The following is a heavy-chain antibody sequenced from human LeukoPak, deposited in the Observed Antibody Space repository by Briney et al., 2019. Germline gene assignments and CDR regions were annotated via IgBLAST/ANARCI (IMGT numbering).Heavy chain of an antibody. CDR2: ISYDGSNK. J-gene: IGHJ4*02. CDR1: GFTFSSYG. D-gene: IGHD6-19*01. Sequence: GGSLRLSCAASGFTFSSYGMHWVRQAPGKGLEWVAVISYDGSNKYYADSVKGRFTISRDNSKNTLYLQMNSLRAEDTAVYYCAKDLSKVPSSGWYLPPHYFDYWGQGTLVTVSS. V-gene: IGHV3-30*18. CDR3: AKDLSKVPSSGWYLPPHYFDY.